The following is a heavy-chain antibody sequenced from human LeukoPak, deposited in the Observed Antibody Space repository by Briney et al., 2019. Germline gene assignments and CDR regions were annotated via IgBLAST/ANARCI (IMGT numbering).Heavy chain of an antibody. CDR2: ISSSGSTI. CDR1: GFTFSSYG. J-gene: IGHJ4*02. CDR3: ARYTMVRGLFDY. Sequence: GGSLRLSCAASGFTFSSYGMNWVRQAPGKGLEWVSYISSSGSTIYYADSVKGRFTISRDNAKNSLYLQMNSLRAEDTAVYYCARYTMVRGLFDYWGQGTLVTVSS. D-gene: IGHD3-10*01. V-gene: IGHV3-48*03.